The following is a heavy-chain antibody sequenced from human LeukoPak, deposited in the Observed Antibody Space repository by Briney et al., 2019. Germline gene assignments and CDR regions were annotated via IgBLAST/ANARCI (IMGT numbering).Heavy chain of an antibody. CDR3: ANTIAAAVDY. J-gene: IGHJ4*02. D-gene: IGHD6-13*01. V-gene: IGHV3-74*01. CDR1: GFTFSSYW. CDR2: IASDGSST. Sequence: EGSLRLSCAASGFTFSSYWMNWVRQAPGKGLVWVSRIASDGSSTTYADSVKGRFSISRDNAKNTLYLQMNSQRAEDTAVYYCANTIAAAVDYWGQGTLVTVSS.